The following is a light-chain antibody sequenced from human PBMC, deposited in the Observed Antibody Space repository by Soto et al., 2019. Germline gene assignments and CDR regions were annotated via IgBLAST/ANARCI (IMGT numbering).Light chain of an antibody. Sequence: QAVVTQEPSLTVSPGGTVALPCGSSTGAVTGGHYAYCFEQKPGQAPRTLIYDTTNRHDWTPARFSGSLLGGKAALTLSGAPPEDEAQYYCLPSYNGPYVFGTGTKVTV. J-gene: IGLJ1*01. CDR2: DTT. CDR1: TGAVTGGHY. CDR3: LPSYNGPYV. V-gene: IGLV7-46*01.